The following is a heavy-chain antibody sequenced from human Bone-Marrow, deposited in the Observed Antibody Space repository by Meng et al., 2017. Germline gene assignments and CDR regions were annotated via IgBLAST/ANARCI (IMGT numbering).Heavy chain of an antibody. CDR3: ASFPPPGKQWLVTDY. CDR1: GGSISSSNW. J-gene: IGHJ4*02. D-gene: IGHD6-19*01. CDR2: IYHSGST. V-gene: IGHV4-4*02. Sequence: QVQLQESGPGLVKPSGTLSLTCAVSGGSISSSNWWSWVRQPQGKGLEWIGEIYHSGSTNYNPSLKSRVTISVDKSKNQFSLKLSSVTAADTAVYYCASFPPPGKQWLVTDYWGQETLVTVSS.